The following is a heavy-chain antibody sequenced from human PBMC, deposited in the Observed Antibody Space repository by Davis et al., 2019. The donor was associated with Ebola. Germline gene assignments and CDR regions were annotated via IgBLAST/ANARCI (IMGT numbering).Heavy chain of an antibody. Sequence: ASVKVSCKVSGYTLTELSMHWVRQAPGKGLEWMGGFDPEDGETIYAQKFQGRVTMTEDTSTDTAYMELSSLRSEDTAVYFCASPIGGSSYGHFYFDYWGQGTLVTVSS. CDR1: GYTLTELS. CDR3: ASPIGGSSYGHFYFDY. V-gene: IGHV1-24*01. CDR2: FDPEDGET. J-gene: IGHJ4*02. D-gene: IGHD3-16*01.